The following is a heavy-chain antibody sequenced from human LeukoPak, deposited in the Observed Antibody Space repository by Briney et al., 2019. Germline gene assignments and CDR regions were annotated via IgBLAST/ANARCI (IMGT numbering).Heavy chain of an antibody. D-gene: IGHD2-21*02. Sequence: SETLSLTCAVSGGSISSGGYSWSWIRQPPGKGLEWIGYIYHSGSTNYNPSLKSRITISVDTSKNQFSLKLSSVTAADTAVYYCARGPNHIVVVTAIHYYYYDMDVWGQGTTVTVSS. CDR3: ARGPNHIVVVTAIHYYYYDMDV. J-gene: IGHJ6*02. CDR2: IYHSGST. V-gene: IGHV4-30-2*01. CDR1: GGSISSGGYS.